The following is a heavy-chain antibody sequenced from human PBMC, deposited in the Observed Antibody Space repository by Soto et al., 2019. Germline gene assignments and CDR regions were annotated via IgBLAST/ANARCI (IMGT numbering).Heavy chain of an antibody. J-gene: IGHJ6*02. Sequence: GGSLRLSCAASGFTFSSYGMHWVRQAPGKGLEWVAVIWYDGSNKYYADSVKGRFTISRDNSKNTLYLQMNSLRAEDTAVYYCARCRDTYYGDSYGMDVWGQGTTVTVSS. CDR2: IWYDGSNK. V-gene: IGHV3-33*01. CDR3: ARCRDTYYGDSYGMDV. D-gene: IGHD4-17*01. CDR1: GFTFSSYG.